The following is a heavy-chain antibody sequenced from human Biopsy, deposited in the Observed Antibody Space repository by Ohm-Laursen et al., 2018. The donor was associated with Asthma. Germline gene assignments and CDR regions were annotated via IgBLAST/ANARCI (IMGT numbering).Heavy chain of an antibody. J-gene: IGHJ4*02. CDR1: GGTFNTYV. CDR2: INSVFGTT. CDR3: ARKAGSCISRTCYSLDF. D-gene: IGHD2-2*01. Sequence: SVKVSCKSLGGTFNTYVIAWVRQAPGQGLEWMGGINSVFGTTTYPQKFQDRVTITADDSTSTVYMELSSLRSEDTAVYYCARKAGSCISRTCYSLDFWGQGTLVTVSS. V-gene: IGHV1-69*13.